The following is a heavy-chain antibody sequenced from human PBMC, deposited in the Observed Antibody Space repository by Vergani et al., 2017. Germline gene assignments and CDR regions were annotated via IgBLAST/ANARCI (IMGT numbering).Heavy chain of an antibody. Sequence: EVQLLESGGDLVQPGGPLRLPCAASGFTFIMHAMSWARQAPGKGLEWVSILSASDRRTHYAHPVKGRFTISRDISKNTLYLQRNSLSAGDTAVYYCAKANLRNSGYDYLYYYHAMDVWGKGTTVTVSS. J-gene: IGHJ6*04. CDR3: AKANLRNSGYDYLYYYHAMDV. V-gene: IGHV3-23*01. CDR2: LSASDRRT. CDR1: GFTFIMHA. D-gene: IGHD5-12*01.